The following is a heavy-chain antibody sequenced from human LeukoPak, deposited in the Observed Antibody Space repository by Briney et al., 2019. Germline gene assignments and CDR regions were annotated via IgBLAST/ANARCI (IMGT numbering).Heavy chain of an antibody. D-gene: IGHD3-16*01. CDR3: AKSVLGSYVNGMDV. J-gene: IGHJ6*02. V-gene: IGHV3-30*18. Sequence: GRSLRLSCAASGFTFTNYAIHWVRQAPGKGLEWVAAISYDGSNKYYGDPVRGRFTISRDNSKNTLYLQMNSLRAEDTAVYYCAKSVLGSYVNGMDVWGQGTTVIVSS. CDR1: GFTFTNYA. CDR2: ISYDGSNK.